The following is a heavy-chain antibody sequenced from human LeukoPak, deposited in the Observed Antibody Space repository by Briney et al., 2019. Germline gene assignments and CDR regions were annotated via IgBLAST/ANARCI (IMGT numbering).Heavy chain of an antibody. D-gene: IGHD2-2*01. CDR2: IYYSGSC. Sequence: SQTLSLTHTVSGGPISRGGYYWSWIRQPPGKGLEWIGYIYYSGSCYYNLSLESRVHISVDTSKNQFSLKLSAVTAADTAVYYCARVQSVVPAATGYENYYYLDVWGKGTTVTVSS. CDR1: GGPISRGGYY. J-gene: IGHJ6*03. CDR3: ARVQSVVPAATGYENYYYLDV. V-gene: IGHV4-31*03.